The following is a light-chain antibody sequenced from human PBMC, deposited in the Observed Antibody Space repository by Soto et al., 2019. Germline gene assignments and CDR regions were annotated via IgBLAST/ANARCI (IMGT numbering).Light chain of an antibody. CDR1: QSVTSTN. V-gene: IGKV3-15*01. J-gene: IGKJ5*01. CDR3: KQYYNWHRP. CDR2: GAY. Sequence: ELLLTQSPGTLSFSPGASATLSCRARQSVTSTNLAWYPPNPGQAPRILFYGAYTGATGLPDRFSGSGSGTEGNLTIKSMQAEDGAVDYGKQYYNWHRPVGHGTRLEI.